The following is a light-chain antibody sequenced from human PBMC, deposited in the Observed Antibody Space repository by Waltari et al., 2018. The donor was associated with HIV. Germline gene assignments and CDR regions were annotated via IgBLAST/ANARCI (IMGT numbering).Light chain of an antibody. Sequence: QAVLTQEPSLPVSPGGTVPLTFGPSTGDGSRVHYPYWFQQKPGQAPTTLIFDTSNKHSWTPARFSGSLLGGKAALTLSGAQPEDEAEYYCLLSYSGASWVFGGGTKVTVL. J-gene: IGLJ3*02. CDR1: TGDGSRVHY. V-gene: IGLV7-46*01. CDR2: DTS. CDR3: LLSYSGASWV.